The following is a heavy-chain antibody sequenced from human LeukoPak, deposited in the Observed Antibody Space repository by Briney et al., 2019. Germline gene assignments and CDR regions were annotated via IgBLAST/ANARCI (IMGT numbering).Heavy chain of an antibody. CDR2: ISWNSGSI. CDR3: AKDNYYYDSSGLGY. V-gene: IGHV3-9*01. Sequence: GRSLRLSCAASGFTFDDYAMHWVRQAPGRGLEWVSGISWNSGSIGYADSVKGRFTISRHNAKNSLYLQMNSLRAEDTALYYCAKDNYYYDSSGLGYWGQGTLVTVSS. D-gene: IGHD3-22*01. CDR1: GFTFDDYA. J-gene: IGHJ4*02.